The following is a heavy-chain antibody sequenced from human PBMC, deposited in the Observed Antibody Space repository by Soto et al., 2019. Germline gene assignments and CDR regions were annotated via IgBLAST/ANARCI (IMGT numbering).Heavy chain of an antibody. Sequence: EVQLVESGGGLVKPGGSLRLSCAASGFTFSSYSMNWVRQAPGKGLEWVSSISSSSSYIYYADSVKGRFTISRDNAKNMLYLQLSSLRVEDTAVYYCAKENLVVVTSGDFDYWGQGTLVTVSS. J-gene: IGHJ4*02. CDR3: AKENLVVVTSGDFDY. CDR2: ISSSSSYI. V-gene: IGHV3-21*04. CDR1: GFTFSSYS. D-gene: IGHD2-21*02.